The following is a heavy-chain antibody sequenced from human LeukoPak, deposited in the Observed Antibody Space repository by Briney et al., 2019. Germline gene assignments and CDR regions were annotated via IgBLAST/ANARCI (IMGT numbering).Heavy chain of an antibody. Sequence: ASVKVSCKASGYTFTSYYMHWVRQAPGQGLEWMGIINPSGGSTTYAQKLQGRVTMTRDTSTSTVYMELSSLRSDDTAMYYCARVRYYDILTGLQDAFDIWGQGTMATVSS. CDR1: GYTFTSYY. V-gene: IGHV1-46*01. CDR3: ARVRYYDILTGLQDAFDI. J-gene: IGHJ3*02. CDR2: INPSGGST. D-gene: IGHD3-9*01.